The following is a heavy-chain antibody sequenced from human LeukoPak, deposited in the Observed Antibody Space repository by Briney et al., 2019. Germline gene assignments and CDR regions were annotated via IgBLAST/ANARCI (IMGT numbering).Heavy chain of an antibody. CDR1: GYTLTELS. CDR3: ATDLPGIAVAESART. CDR2: FDPEDGET. D-gene: IGHD6-19*01. V-gene: IGHV1-24*01. Sequence: GASVKVSCKVSGYTLTELSMHWVRQAPGEGLEWMGGFDPEDGETIYAQKFQGRVTVTEDTSTDTAYMELSSLRSEDTAVYYCATDLPGIAVAESARTWGQGTLVTVSS. J-gene: IGHJ5*02.